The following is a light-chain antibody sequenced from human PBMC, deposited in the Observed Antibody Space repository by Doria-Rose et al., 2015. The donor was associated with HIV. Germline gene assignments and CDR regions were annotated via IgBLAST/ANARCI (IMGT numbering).Light chain of an antibody. V-gene: IGKV4-1*01. CDR2: WAS. CDR1: QSLLYTSKNH. Sequence: DIVLTQSPESLGMSLGERATLNCKSNQSLLYTSKNHLAWYQQKPGQPPKLLIYWASTRQSGVPARFSGSGSGTDFTLTISSLEAEDVAVYYCQQYYDTPSFGPGTTVDIK. J-gene: IGKJ3*01. CDR3: QQYYDTPS.